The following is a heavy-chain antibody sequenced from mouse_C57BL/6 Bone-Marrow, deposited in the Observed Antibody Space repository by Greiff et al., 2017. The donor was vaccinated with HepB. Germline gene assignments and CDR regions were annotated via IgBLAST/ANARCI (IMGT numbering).Heavy chain of an antibody. V-gene: IGHV1-81*01. CDR1: GYTFTSYG. CDR3: ARYDYGSSYEDY. CDR2: IYPRSGNT. J-gene: IGHJ2*01. Sequence: SGAELARPGASVKLSCKASGYTFTSYGISWVKQRTGQGLEWIGEIYPRSGNTYYNEKFKGKATLTADKSSSTAYMELRSLTSEDSAVYFCARYDYGSSYEDYWGQGTTLTVSS. D-gene: IGHD1-1*01.